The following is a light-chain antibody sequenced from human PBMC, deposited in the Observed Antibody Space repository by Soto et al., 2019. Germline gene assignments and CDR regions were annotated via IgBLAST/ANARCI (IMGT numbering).Light chain of an antibody. CDR2: LAS. Sequence: EIVLTQAPGTLSLSPGDRATLSCRASQSVSSSSLAWYQQRPGQAPRLLIYLASIRPTGIPDRFSGSGSGTDLTLTINRLEPEDFAVYYCQQYGSSPRTFGQGTKVEIK. CDR3: QQYGSSPRT. V-gene: IGKV3-20*01. J-gene: IGKJ1*01. CDR1: QSVSSSS.